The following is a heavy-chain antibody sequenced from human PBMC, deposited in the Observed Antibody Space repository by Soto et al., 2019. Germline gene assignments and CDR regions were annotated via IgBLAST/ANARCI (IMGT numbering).Heavy chain of an antibody. Sequence: PGGSLRLSCAASGFTFDSHEMSWVRQAPGKGLEWVSTISARGGSTYYAPSVKGRFTVSRDNSKNTLYLQMNSLRDEDTALYYCAKYCVSTSCYARHFDSWGQGTLVTVSS. CDR2: ISARGGST. CDR1: GFTFDSHE. J-gene: IGHJ4*02. CDR3: AKYCVSTSCYARHFDS. D-gene: IGHD2-2*01. V-gene: IGHV3-23*01.